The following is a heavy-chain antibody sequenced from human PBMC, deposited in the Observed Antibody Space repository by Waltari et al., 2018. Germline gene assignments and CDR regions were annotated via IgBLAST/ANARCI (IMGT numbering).Heavy chain of an antibody. CDR1: GYTFTGYY. CDR2: INPNSGDT. J-gene: IGHJ4*02. D-gene: IGHD2-2*01. Sequence: QVQLVQSGAEVNEPGASVKVSFKASGYTFTGYYMHWVRQAPVQGLEWMGWINPNSGDTNYAQKFQGRVTMTRDTSISTAYMELSRLRSDDTAVYYCARLQLATAFDYWGQGTLVTVSS. CDR3: ARLQLATAFDY. V-gene: IGHV1-2*02.